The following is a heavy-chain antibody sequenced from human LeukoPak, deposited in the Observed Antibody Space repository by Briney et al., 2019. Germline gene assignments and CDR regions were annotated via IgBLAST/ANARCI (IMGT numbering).Heavy chain of an antibody. CDR2: IIPIFGTA. Sequence: SVKVSCKASGGTFSSYAISWVRQAPGQGLEWMGRIIPIFGTANYAQKFQGRVTITTDESTSTAYMELSSLRSEDTAVCYCARDLRSGSYYNPSPFDYWGQGTLVTVSS. V-gene: IGHV1-69*05. D-gene: IGHD3-10*01. CDR3: ARDLRSGSYYNPSPFDY. CDR1: GGTFSSYA. J-gene: IGHJ4*02.